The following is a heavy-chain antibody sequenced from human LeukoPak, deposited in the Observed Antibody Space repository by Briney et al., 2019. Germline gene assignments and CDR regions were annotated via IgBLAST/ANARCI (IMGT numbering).Heavy chain of an antibody. D-gene: IGHD2/OR15-2a*01. J-gene: IGHJ3*02. V-gene: IGHV3-69-1*01. Sequence: GGSLRLSCEASGFTSFNFPLNWVRKAPGKGLEWVSHIRSDGTITYADSVKGRFTISRDDAKTSVYLQMNSLRDEDTAMYYCARDNIWAFDIWGQGTMVTVSS. CDR2: IRSDGTI. CDR3: ARDNIWAFDI. CDR1: GFTSFNFP.